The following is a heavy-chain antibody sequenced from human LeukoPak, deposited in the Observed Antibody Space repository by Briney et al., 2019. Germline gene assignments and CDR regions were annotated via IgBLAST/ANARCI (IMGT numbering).Heavy chain of an antibody. CDR3: AKVPRHSGWYPLSDY. V-gene: IGHV3-30*18. CDR2: ISYDGSNK. Sequence: GGSLRLSCTASGFTFSSYAMHWVRQAPGKGLEWVAVISYDGSNKYYADSVRGRFTISRDNSKNTLYLQLNSLKTEDTAVYYCAKVPRHSGWYPLSDYWGQGTLVTVSS. D-gene: IGHD6-13*01. J-gene: IGHJ4*02. CDR1: GFTFSSYA.